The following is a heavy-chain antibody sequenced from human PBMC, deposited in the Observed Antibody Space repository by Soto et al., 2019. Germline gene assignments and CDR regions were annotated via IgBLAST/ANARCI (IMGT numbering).Heavy chain of an antibody. J-gene: IGHJ5*02. Sequence: PSETLSLTCTVSGGSISSGGYYWSWIRQHPGKGLEWIGYIYYSGSTYYNPSLKSRVTMSVDTSKNQFSLKLSSVTAADTAVYYCAREVVVPAAMRDLWFDPWGQGTLVTVSS. D-gene: IGHD2-2*01. CDR2: IYYSGST. V-gene: IGHV4-31*03. CDR3: AREVVVPAAMRDLWFDP. CDR1: GGSISSGGYY.